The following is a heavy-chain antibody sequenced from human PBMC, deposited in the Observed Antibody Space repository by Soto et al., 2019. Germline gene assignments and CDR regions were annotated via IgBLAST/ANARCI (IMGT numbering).Heavy chain of an antibody. CDR2: ISSSTSYV. V-gene: IGHV3-21*02. CDR1: GFTFSRYG. J-gene: IGHJ5*01. D-gene: IGHD2-2*01. Sequence: EVQLVESGGGLVKPGGSPRLSCAASGFTFSRYGMNWLRQAPGKGLEWVASISSSTSYVYYADSVKGRFSTSRDNAKNILYLEMYGLRTEDTAVYYCARDPSEGRVGNWFESWGQGTLVTVSS. CDR3: ARDPSEGRVGNWFES.